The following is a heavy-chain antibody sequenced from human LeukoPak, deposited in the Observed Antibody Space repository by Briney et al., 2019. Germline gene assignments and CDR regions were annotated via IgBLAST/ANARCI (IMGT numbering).Heavy chain of an antibody. V-gene: IGHV3-20*04. J-gene: IGHJ4*02. CDR2: INWNGGNT. Sequence: GGSLRLSCAASGFTFDDYGMSWVRQAPGKGLEWVAGINWNGGNTGYSDSVKGRFTISRDNAKNSLYLQMNSLRAEDTAVYYCARDKQLWFGEYYFDYWGQGTLVTVSS. D-gene: IGHD3-10*01. CDR3: ARDKQLWFGEYYFDY. CDR1: GFTFDDYG.